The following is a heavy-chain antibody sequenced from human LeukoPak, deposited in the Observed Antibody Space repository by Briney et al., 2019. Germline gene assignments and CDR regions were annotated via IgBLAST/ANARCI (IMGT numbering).Heavy chain of an antibody. V-gene: IGHV4-59*12. CDR3: ARSGHYYGSGNDAFDI. D-gene: IGHD3-10*01. CDR1: GDSISNYY. CDR2: IYESGDT. J-gene: IGHJ3*02. Sequence: SETLSLTCTVSGDSISNYYWSWIRQPPGKGLEWIAYIYESGDTRYNPSLKSRVTMSVDTSKNQFSLKLSSVTAADTAVYYCARSGHYYGSGNDAFDIWGQGTMVTVSS.